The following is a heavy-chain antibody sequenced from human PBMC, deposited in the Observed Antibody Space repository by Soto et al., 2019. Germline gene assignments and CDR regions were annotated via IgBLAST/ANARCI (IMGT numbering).Heavy chain of an antibody. CDR3: ARWTIFGVVIRDAFDI. V-gene: IGHV4-34*01. D-gene: IGHD3-3*01. CDR1: GGSFSGYY. J-gene: IGHJ3*02. CDR2: INHSGST. Sequence: QVQLQQWGAGLLKPSETLSLTCAVYGGSFSGYYWSWIRQPPGKGLEWIGEINHSGSTNYNPSLKSRVTISVDTSKNQFSLKLSSVIAADTAVYYCARWTIFGVVIRDAFDIWGQGTMVTVSS.